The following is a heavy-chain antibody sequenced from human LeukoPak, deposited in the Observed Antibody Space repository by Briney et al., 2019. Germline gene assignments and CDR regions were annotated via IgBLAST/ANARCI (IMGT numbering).Heavy chain of an antibody. V-gene: IGHV3-48*01. CDR2: ISSSSSTI. Sequence: GGSLRLSCAASGFTFSSYSMNWVRQAPGKGLEWVSYISSSSSTIYYADSVKGRFTISRDNAKNSLYLQMNSLRAEDTAVYYCARDRPQQLADFDYRGQRTLVTVSS. CDR3: ARDRPQQLADFDY. J-gene: IGHJ4*02. CDR1: GFTFSSYS. D-gene: IGHD6-13*01.